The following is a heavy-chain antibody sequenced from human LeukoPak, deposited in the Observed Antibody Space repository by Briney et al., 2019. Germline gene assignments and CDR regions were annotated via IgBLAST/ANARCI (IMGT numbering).Heavy chain of an antibody. CDR3: ARADWNYADY. D-gene: IGHD1-7*01. V-gene: IGHV1-8*01. J-gene: IGHJ4*02. CDR1: GYTFTSYD. Sequence: GASVKVSCKASGYTFTSYDINWVRQATGQGLEWMGWMNPTSGNTGYAQKFQGRVTMTRNTSISTVYMEMSSLRAEDTAVYYCARADWNYADYWGQGTLVTVSS. CDR2: MNPTSGNT.